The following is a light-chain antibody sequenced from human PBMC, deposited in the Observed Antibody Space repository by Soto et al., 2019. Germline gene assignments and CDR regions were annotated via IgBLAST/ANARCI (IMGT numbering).Light chain of an antibody. CDR2: DAS. CDR3: QQRSSWPLT. V-gene: IGKV3-11*01. CDR1: RGINTY. J-gene: IGKJ4*01. Sequence: EIVLTQSPATLSLSPGKRATLSCRASRGINTYLAWYQQKRGQAPRLLIYDASNRTTGIPARFSGGGSGTDFTLSISSLETEDFAVYYCQQRSSWPLTFGGGTKVEIK.